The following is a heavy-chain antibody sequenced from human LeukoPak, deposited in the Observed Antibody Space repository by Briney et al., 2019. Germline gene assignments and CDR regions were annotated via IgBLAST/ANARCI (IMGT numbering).Heavy chain of an antibody. Sequence: EASAKVSCKAPRGTSSSYAISWVRQGPGQGLEWMGRIIPILGIANYAQKFQGRVTITADKSTSTAYMELSSLRSEDTAVYYCARDRVPLPPDHYYYGMDVWGQGTTVTVSS. CDR3: ARDRVPLPPDHYYYGMDV. V-gene: IGHV1-69*04. CDR1: RGTSSSYA. J-gene: IGHJ6*02. CDR2: IIPILGIA. D-gene: IGHD3-16*02.